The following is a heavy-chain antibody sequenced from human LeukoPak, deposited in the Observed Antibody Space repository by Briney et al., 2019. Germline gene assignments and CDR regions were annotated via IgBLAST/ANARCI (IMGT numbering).Heavy chain of an antibody. CDR3: ARGTFGDY. Sequence: PGGSLRLSCAASGFTFSKYWVHWVRQAPGKGLVWVSRINGDGSTSVYADSVKGRFTISRDNAKSTVYLQMNSLRAEDTAVYYCARGTFGDYWGQGTLVTVSS. CDR1: GFTFSKYW. D-gene: IGHD3-10*01. J-gene: IGHJ4*02. V-gene: IGHV3-74*01. CDR2: INGDGSTS.